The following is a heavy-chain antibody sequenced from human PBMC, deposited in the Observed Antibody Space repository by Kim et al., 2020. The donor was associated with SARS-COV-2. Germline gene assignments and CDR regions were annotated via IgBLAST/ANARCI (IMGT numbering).Heavy chain of an antibody. Sequence: GGSLRLSCAASGFTFSSYAMSWVRQAPGKGLEWVSAISGSGGSTYYADSVKGRFTISRDNSKNTLYLQMNSLRAEDTAVYYCAKAVGWEYCSSTSCFSDGMDVWGQGTTVTVSS. V-gene: IGHV3-23*01. CDR3: AKAVGWEYCSSTSCFSDGMDV. J-gene: IGHJ6*02. CDR2: ISGSGGST. D-gene: IGHD2-2*01. CDR1: GFTFSSYA.